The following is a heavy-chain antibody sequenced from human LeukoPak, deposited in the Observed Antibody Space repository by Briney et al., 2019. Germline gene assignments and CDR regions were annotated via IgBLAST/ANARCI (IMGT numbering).Heavy chain of an antibody. D-gene: IGHD3-10*01. CDR2: ISAYNGNT. CDR1: GYTSTSYG. Sequence: GASVKVSCKASGYTSTSYGISWVRQAPGQGLEWMGWISAYNGNTNYAQKLQGRVTMTTDTSTSTAYMELRSLRSDDTAVYYCARGGSGSYYPTSAAFDIWGQGTMVTVSS. V-gene: IGHV1-18*01. CDR3: ARGGSGSYYPTSAAFDI. J-gene: IGHJ3*02.